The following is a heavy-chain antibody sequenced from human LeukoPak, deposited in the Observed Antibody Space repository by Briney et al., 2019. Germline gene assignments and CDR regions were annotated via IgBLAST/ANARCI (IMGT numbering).Heavy chain of an antibody. CDR2: INHTGAT. Sequence: SETLSLTCDVSGESFSDYYWTWIRQSPGKGREWTGEINHTGATNYNSSLKRRVTMSVDTSKKQFSLKLTCATAADTAIYFCARGRKVYCSSVSCPGWLDPWSQGTLVTVSS. D-gene: IGHD6-13*01. V-gene: IGHV4-34*01. CDR1: GESFSDYY. J-gene: IGHJ5*02. CDR3: ARGRKVYCSSVSCPGWLDP.